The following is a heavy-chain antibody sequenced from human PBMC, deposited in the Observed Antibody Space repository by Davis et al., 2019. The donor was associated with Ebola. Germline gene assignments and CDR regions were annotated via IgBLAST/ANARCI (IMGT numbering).Heavy chain of an antibody. J-gene: IGHJ6*04. CDR1: GYTFTSYY. CDR3: ARDAVVVPVPRGPMDV. D-gene: IGHD2-2*01. Sequence: ASVKVSCKASGYTFTSYYMHWVRQAPGQGLEWMGIINPSGGSTSYAQKFQGRVTMTRDTSTSTVYMELSSLRSEDTAVYYCARDAVVVPVPRGPMDVWGKGTTVTVSS. V-gene: IGHV1-46*01. CDR2: INPSGGST.